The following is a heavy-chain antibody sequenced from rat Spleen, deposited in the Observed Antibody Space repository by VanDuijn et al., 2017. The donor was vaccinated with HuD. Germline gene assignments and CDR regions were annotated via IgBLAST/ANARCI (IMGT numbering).Heavy chain of an antibody. CDR2: ITYSGST. J-gene: IGHJ2*01. CDR3: ARRRGQVYNNYFDY. Sequence: EVQLQESGPGLVKPSQSLSLTCSVTGYFITSNYWDWIRKFPGNKMEWIGHITYSGSTSYNPSLKSRISITRDTSKNQFFLQLNSVTTEDTATYYCARRRGQVYNNYFDYWGQGVMVTVSS. V-gene: IGHV3-1*01. D-gene: IGHD1-10*01. CDR1: GYFITSNY.